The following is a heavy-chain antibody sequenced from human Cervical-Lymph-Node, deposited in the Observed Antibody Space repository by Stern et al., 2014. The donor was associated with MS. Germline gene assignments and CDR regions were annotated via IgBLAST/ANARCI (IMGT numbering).Heavy chain of an antibody. CDR2: IYWDDDK. CDR3: AHRHYSGWFDP. CDR1: GFSLRTSGVA. V-gene: IGHV2-5*02. J-gene: IGHJ5*02. Sequence: ESGPTLVKPTQTLTLTCTFSGFSLRTSGVALGSIPQPPGKALEWLALIYWDDDKRYSASLKSRLTITKDTPKNQVVLTMTNMDPVDTATYYCAHRHYSGWFDPWGQGTLVTVSS. D-gene: IGHD4-11*01.